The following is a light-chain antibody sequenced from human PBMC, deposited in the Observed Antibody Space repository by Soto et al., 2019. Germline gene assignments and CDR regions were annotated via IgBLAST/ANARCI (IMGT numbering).Light chain of an antibody. V-gene: IGKV1-27*01. Sequence: DIQMTQSPSSLSASVGDRVTITCRASQGISNYVAWYQQIPGKVPKLLIYEASTLQSGVPSRFSGSGSGTDFTLTISSLQPEDVATYYCQKYNSAPWTFGQGTKVEIK. CDR3: QKYNSAPWT. J-gene: IGKJ1*01. CDR2: EAS. CDR1: QGISNY.